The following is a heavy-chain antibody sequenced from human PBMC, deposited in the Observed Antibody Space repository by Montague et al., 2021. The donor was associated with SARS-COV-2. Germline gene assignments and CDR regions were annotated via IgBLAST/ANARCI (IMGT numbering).Heavy chain of an antibody. Sequence: VKPTQTLTLTCTFSGFSLSTSVMCVSWIRQPPGKALEWLALIDWDDDRYYSTSLMTRLTISKDTSKNQVVLTMTNMDPVDTAPYYCARISAWYSSGWSAFDYWGQGTLVTVSS. D-gene: IGHD6-19*01. V-gene: IGHV2-70*01. CDR2: IDWDDDR. J-gene: IGHJ4*02. CDR3: ARISAWYSSGWSAFDY. CDR1: GFSLSTSVMC.